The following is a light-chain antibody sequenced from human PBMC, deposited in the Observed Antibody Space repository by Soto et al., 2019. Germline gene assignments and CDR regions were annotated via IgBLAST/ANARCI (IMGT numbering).Light chain of an antibody. J-gene: IGKJ2*01. CDR3: QQYHNWPPQYT. CDR2: GAS. Sequence: EIVMTQSPASLSVSPGDGATLSCRASQSVASNVAWYQQKPGQGPRLLIHGASTRAVGVPARFSGSGSGTDFTLTIDSLQSEDFAVYYCQQYHNWPPQYTFGQVTKLQI. V-gene: IGKV3-15*01. CDR1: QSVASN.